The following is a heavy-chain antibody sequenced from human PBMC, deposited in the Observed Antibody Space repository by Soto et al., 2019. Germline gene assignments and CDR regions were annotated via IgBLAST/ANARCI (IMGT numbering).Heavy chain of an antibody. J-gene: IGHJ6*02. CDR2: IYYSGST. Sequence: SETLSRTCTFTGGVIITMSDYWVWIRQPPGKGLEWIGSIYYSGSTYYNPSLKSRVTISVDTSKNQFSLKLSSVTAADTAVYYCARRLYYDSSGFEGGGMDVWGQGTTVTVSS. CDR3: ARRLYYDSSGFEGGGMDV. CDR1: GGVIITMSDY. D-gene: IGHD3-22*01. V-gene: IGHV4-39*01.